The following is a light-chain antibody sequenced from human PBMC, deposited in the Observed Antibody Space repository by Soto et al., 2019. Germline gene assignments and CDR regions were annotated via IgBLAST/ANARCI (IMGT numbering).Light chain of an antibody. Sequence: DIQTTQSPSTLSASVGDRVTITCRASQSISDWLAWYQQKPGKAPKLLIYDISNLEIGVPSRFSGSGSGTEFTLTISGLQPDDFATYYCQQYNSYSFGQGTKVDIK. CDR3: QQYNSYS. J-gene: IGKJ1*01. CDR1: QSISDW. V-gene: IGKV1-5*01. CDR2: DIS.